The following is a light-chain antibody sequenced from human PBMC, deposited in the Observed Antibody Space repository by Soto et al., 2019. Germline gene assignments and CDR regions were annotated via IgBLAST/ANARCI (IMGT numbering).Light chain of an antibody. CDR3: CTYAGIRNWV. Sequence: QSALTQPASVSGSPGQSITISCTGTSSDVGGYNVVSWYQQHPGKAPKLMIYEVSKRPSGVSNRFSGSKSGNTASLTISGLQAEDEADYYCCTYAGIRNWVFGGGTKVTVL. V-gene: IGLV2-23*02. CDR2: EVS. CDR1: SSDVGGYNV. J-gene: IGLJ3*02.